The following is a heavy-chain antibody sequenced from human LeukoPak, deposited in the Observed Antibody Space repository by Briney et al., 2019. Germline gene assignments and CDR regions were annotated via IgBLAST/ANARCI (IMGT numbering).Heavy chain of an antibody. CDR1: GGSFSGYY. Sequence: SETLSLTCAVYGGSFSGYYWSWIRQPPGKGLEWIGEINHSGSTSYNPSLKSRVTISVDTSKNQFSLKLSSVTAADTAVYYCARGPHTGVNYYDSSGYYYWGQGTLVTVSS. J-gene: IGHJ4*02. CDR3: ARGPHTGVNYYDSSGYYY. D-gene: IGHD3-22*01. CDR2: INHSGST. V-gene: IGHV4-34*01.